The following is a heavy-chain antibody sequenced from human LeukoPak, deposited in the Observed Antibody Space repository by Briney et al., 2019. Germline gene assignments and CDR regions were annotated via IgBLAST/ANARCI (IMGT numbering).Heavy chain of an antibody. V-gene: IGHV3-74*01. J-gene: IGHJ4*02. Sequence: PGGSLRLSCAASGFSFSSYWMHWVRQAPGKGPVWVSLISNDGSTIIYADSVKGRFTISRDNSKNTLYLQMNSLRAEDTAVYYCARGEEMATIIAPDYWGQGTLVTVSS. CDR3: ARGEEMATIIAPDY. CDR1: GFSFSSYW. CDR2: ISNDGSTI. D-gene: IGHD5-24*01.